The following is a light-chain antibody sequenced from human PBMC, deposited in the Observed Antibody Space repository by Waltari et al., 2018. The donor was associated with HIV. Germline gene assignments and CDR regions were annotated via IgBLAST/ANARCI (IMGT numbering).Light chain of an antibody. J-gene: IGLJ2*01. CDR1: SSDIGLYNF. Sequence: QSALTQPPSASGSPGQSVTISCAGPSSDIGLYNFVSWYQHHPGKAPKLMISDVSRRPSGVPDRFSGSKSGNTASLTVSGLQADDEATYYCFSYAGNNFLLFGGGTKLTVL. CDR2: DVS. CDR3: FSYAGNNFLL. V-gene: IGLV2-8*01.